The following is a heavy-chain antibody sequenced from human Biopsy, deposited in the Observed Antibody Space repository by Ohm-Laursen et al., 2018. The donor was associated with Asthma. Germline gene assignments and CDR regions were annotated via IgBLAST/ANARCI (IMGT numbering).Heavy chain of an antibody. Sequence: SLRLSCAASGFTFSSYGMHWVRQAPDKRLEWVAVISYDGSNKYYADSVKGRFTISRDNSKNTLYLQMNSLRAEDTAVYYCAKRRGYYDSSGKGDETFDYWGQGTLVTVSS. CDR2: ISYDGSNK. CDR3: AKRRGYYDSSGKGDETFDY. D-gene: IGHD3-22*01. V-gene: IGHV3-30*18. J-gene: IGHJ4*02. CDR1: GFTFSSYG.